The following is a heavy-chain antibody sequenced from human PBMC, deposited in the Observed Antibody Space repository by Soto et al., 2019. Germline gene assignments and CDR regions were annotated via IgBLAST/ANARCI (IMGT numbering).Heavy chain of an antibody. CDR3: ARARDYGGNRFRPDAFDI. CDR1: GFTFSDYY. V-gene: IGHV3-11*01. CDR2: ISSSGSTI. J-gene: IGHJ3*02. Sequence: GGSLRLSCAASGFTFSDYYMSWIRQAPGKGLEWVSYISSSGSTIYYADSVKGRFTISRDNAKNSLYLQMNSLRAEDTAVYYCARARDYGGNRFRPDAFDIWGQGTMVTVSS. D-gene: IGHD4-17*01.